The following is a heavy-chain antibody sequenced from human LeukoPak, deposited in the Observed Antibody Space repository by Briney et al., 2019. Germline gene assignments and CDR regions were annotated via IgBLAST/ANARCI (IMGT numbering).Heavy chain of an antibody. CDR2: ISYDGSKK. J-gene: IGHJ4*02. D-gene: IGHD3-22*01. CDR1: GFTFNGYT. Sequence: GRSLRLSCAASGFTFNGYTMHWVRQAPGKGLEWVAVISYDGSKKYYADSVKGRFTISRDKSKNTLYLQMNSLRVEDTAVYYCARDPSGAFGYDSSGDFDYWGQGTLVTVSS. V-gene: IGHV3-30-3*01. CDR3: ARDPSGAFGYDSSGDFDY.